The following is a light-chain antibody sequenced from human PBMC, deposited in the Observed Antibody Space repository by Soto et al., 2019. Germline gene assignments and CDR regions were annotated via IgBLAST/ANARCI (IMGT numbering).Light chain of an antibody. CDR2: VNSDGSH. Sequence: QLVLTQSPSASASLGASVRLTCILSSGYSSYAIAWHQQQAEKGPRYLMKVNSDGSHNKGDGIPDRFSGSASGAERYLTISSLQSEDEADYYCQTWGTGIVVFGGGTKVTVL. CDR3: QTWGTGIVV. V-gene: IGLV4-69*02. J-gene: IGLJ2*01. CDR1: SGYSSYA.